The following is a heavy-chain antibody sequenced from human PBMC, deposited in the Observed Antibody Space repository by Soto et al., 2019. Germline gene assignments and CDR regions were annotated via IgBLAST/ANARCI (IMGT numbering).Heavy chain of an antibody. J-gene: IGHJ5*02. CDR3: ARAGDYDGSGSYAEGGWFDP. Sequence: SVKVSCKASGGTFSSYAISWVRQAPGQGLEWMGGIIPIFGTANYAQKFQGRVTITADESTSTAYMELSSLRSEDTAVYYCARAGDYDGSGSYAEGGWFDPWGQGTLVTVSS. D-gene: IGHD3-10*01. V-gene: IGHV1-69*13. CDR2: IIPIFGTA. CDR1: GGTFSSYA.